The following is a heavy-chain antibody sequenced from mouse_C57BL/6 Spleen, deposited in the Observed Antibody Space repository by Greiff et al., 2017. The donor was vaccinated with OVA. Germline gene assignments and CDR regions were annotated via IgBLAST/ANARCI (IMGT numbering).Heavy chain of an antibody. J-gene: IGHJ4*01. Sequence: QVQLKQSGPGLVAPSQSLSITCTVSGFSLTSYGVHWVRQPPGKGLEWLVVIWSDGSTTYNSALKSRLSISKDNSKSQVFLKMNSLQTDDTAMYYCARQSGPDYPFAMDYWGQGTSVTVSS. CDR1: GFSLTSYG. CDR2: IWSDGST. D-gene: IGHD2-4*01. CDR3: ARQSGPDYPFAMDY. V-gene: IGHV2-6-1*01.